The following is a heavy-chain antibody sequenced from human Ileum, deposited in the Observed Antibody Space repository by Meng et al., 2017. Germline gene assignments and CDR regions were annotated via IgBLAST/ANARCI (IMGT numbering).Heavy chain of an antibody. CDR1: GITFSSYW. D-gene: IGHD4-17*01. Sequence: GSLRLSCAASGITFSSYWMSWVRQAPGKGLEWVANIKQDGSEKYYVDSVKGRFTISRDNTKKSLYLQMNSLRAEDTAVYYCARDEYGDYDQAYDAFDIWGQGTMVTVSS. V-gene: IGHV3-7*01. J-gene: IGHJ3*02. CDR2: IKQDGSEK. CDR3: ARDEYGDYDQAYDAFDI.